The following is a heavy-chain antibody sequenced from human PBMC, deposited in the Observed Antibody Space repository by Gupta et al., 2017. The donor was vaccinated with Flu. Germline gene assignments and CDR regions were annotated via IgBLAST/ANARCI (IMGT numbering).Heavy chain of an antibody. D-gene: IGHD2-15*01. V-gene: IGHV3-15*01. CDR2: IKSMTDGGTA. CDR3: ATAHRSAALDI. CDR1: GFTVNNAW. Sequence: EVQLVESGGGLVKPGGSLSVSCAVSGFTVNNAWMTWVRQAPGKGLEWVGRIKSMTDGGTADYAAPVKGRFTISRDDAKNTLYLQMNSLKTEDTAVYYCATAHRSAALDIWGQGTMVTVS. J-gene: IGHJ3*02.